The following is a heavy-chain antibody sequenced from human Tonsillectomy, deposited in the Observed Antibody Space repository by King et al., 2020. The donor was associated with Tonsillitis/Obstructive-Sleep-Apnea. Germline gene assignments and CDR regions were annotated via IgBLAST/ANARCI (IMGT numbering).Heavy chain of an antibody. J-gene: IGHJ3*02. CDR2: INSNGSSK. Sequence: RQAPGKGLEWVSRINSNGSSKSYVDSLKGRFTISRDNSKNTLYLQMNSRRAEDTAVYYCERQRDVGAFNIWGHGEMVTVS. V-gene: IGHV3-74*01. D-gene: IGHD3-16*01. CDR3: ERQRDVGAFNI.